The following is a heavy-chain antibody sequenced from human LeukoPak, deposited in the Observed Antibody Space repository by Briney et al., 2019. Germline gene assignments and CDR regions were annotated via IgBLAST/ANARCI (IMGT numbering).Heavy chain of an antibody. CDR1: GYTFTSYG. CDR3: ARGTALSGTSDYLDS. V-gene: IGHV1-8*03. J-gene: IGHJ4*02. CDR2: MNPNSGNT. D-gene: IGHD6-19*01. Sequence: GASVKVSCKASGYTFTSYGINWVRQAPGQGLEWMGWMNPNSGNTGYAQKFQGRVTITRNTSISTAYMELSSLRSEDTAVYYCARGTALSGTSDYLDSWGQGTLVTVSS.